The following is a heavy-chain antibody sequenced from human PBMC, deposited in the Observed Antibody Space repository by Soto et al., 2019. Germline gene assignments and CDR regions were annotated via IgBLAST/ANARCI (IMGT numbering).Heavy chain of an antibody. CDR2: IYPGDSDT. J-gene: IGHJ6*02. D-gene: IGHD6-13*01. Sequence: GESLKISCKGSGYSFTSYWIGWVRQMPGKGLEWMGIIYPGDSDTRYSPSFQGQVTISADKSISTAYLQWSSLKASDTAVYYCARQQQLVLSYYYYGMDVWGQGTTVTV. CDR3: ARQQQLVLSYYYYGMDV. CDR1: GYSFTSYW. V-gene: IGHV5-51*01.